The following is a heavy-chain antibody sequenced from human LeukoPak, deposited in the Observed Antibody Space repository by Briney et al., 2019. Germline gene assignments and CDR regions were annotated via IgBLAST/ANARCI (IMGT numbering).Heavy chain of an antibody. CDR3: ARDALLYYDSSGHLDY. V-gene: IGHV1-2*02. J-gene: IGHJ4*02. CDR1: GYTFTGYY. D-gene: IGHD3-22*01. Sequence: ASVKVSCKASGYTFTGYYMHWVRQAPGQGLEWMGWINPNSGGTNYAQKLQGRVTMTTDTSTSTAYMELRSLRSDDTAVYYCARDALLYYDSSGHLDYWGQGTLVTVSS. CDR2: INPNSGGT.